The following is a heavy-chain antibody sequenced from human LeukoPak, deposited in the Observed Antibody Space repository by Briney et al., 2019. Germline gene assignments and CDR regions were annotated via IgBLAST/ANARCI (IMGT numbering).Heavy chain of an antibody. CDR2: INHNSGGT. V-gene: IGHV1-2*02. CDR3: ARMYYDILTGYPPRDAFDI. D-gene: IGHD3-9*01. Sequence: ASVKVSCKASGYTFTGYYMHWVRQAPGQGLEWMGWINHNSGGTNYAQKFQGRVTMTRDTSISTAYMELSRLRSDDTAVYYCARMYYDILTGYPPRDAFDIWGQGTMVTVSS. CDR1: GYTFTGYY. J-gene: IGHJ3*02.